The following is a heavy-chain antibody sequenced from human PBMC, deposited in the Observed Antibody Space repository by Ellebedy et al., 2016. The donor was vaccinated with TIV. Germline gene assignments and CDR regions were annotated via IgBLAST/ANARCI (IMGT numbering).Heavy chain of an antibody. CDR2: IHHSGIT. CDR3: ARGHMYCRGDNCRHPLSTAFDI. CDR1: HGSIASYS. V-gene: IGHV4-34*01. D-gene: IGHD2-21*01. Sequence: MPSETLSLTCSVFHGSIASYSWSWFRQTPGKGLEWLAEIHHSGITDYSPSLNRRVSISVDPSRNQFSLNLTSVTAADTGLYFCARGHMYCRGDNCRHPLSTAFDIWGQGTMVTVSS. J-gene: IGHJ3*02.